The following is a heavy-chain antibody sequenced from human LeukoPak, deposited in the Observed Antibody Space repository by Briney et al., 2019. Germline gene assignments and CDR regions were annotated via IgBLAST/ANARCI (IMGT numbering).Heavy chain of an antibody. V-gene: IGHV3-30*18. D-gene: IGHD6-13*01. CDR1: GCTFSNYG. CDR3: AKDPRRYSRTGGYFDY. J-gene: IGHJ4*02. CDR2: ISYDGSNK. Sequence: PGGSLRLSCAASGCTFSNYGMHWVRQAPGKGLEWVSFISYDGSNKYYADSVKGRFTISRDNSKNTLYLQMISLRTEDTAVYYCAKDPRRYSRTGGYFDYWGQGTLVTVSS.